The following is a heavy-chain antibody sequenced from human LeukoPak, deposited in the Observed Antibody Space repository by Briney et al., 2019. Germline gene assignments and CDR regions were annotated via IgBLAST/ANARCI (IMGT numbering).Heavy chain of an antibody. CDR3: AARDSYGSGSYPIDY. CDR1: GFTFSSYS. CDR2: ISSRRTYI. J-gene: IGHJ4*02. V-gene: IGHV3-21*01. Sequence: GGSLRLSCAASGFTFSSYSMNWVRQAPGKGLEWVSSISSRRTYIYYADSLKGRFTISRDNAKNSLYLQMNSLRAEDTAVYYCAARDSYGSGSYPIDYWGQGTLVTVSS. D-gene: IGHD3-10*01.